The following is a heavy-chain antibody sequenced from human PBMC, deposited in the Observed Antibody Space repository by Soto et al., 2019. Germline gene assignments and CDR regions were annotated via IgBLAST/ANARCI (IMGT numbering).Heavy chain of an antibody. CDR1: GGSIRSSKW. Sequence: PSETLSLTCAVSGGSIRSSKWWTWVRQLPGKGREWIGYIFYSGPTYYNPSLKSRVTISVDTSKNQFSLKLNSVTAADTAVYYCARDRVMLTFGGASEDWGIDSWGPGPLVTVS. CDR2: IFYSGPT. CDR3: ARDRVMLTFGGASEDWGIDS. V-gene: IGHV4-4*02. D-gene: IGHD3-16*01. J-gene: IGHJ4*02.